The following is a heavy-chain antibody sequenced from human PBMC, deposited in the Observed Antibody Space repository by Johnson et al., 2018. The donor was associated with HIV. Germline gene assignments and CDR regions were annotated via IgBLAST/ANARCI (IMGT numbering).Heavy chain of an antibody. D-gene: IGHD6-19*01. Sequence: QVQLVESGGGVVQPGRSLRLSCAASGFTFSSSGMLWVRQAPGKGLEWVAVISYDGTKKNYADSVKGRFTISRDNSKNTLYLQMNSLRAEDTAVYYCAKGHSIAVVEGDDAFDIWGQGTMVTVSS. CDR2: ISYDGTKK. CDR1: GFTFSSSG. V-gene: IGHV3-30*19. CDR3: AKGHSIAVVEGDDAFDI. J-gene: IGHJ3*02.